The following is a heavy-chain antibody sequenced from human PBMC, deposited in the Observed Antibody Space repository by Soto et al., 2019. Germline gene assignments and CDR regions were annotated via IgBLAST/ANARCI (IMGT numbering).Heavy chain of an antibody. Sequence: SGGSLRLSCAASVFSFSNYAISWVRPSPGKGLEWVSGISGSGGTTFYAGSVKGRFAISRDNSKNTLFLQMNSLRDEDTAVYYCALRYCSRTTCPPLNSYFYMDVWGKGTTVTVSS. J-gene: IGHJ6*03. CDR2: ISGSGGTT. V-gene: IGHV3-23*01. CDR1: VFSFSNYA. D-gene: IGHD2-2*01. CDR3: ALRYCSRTTCPPLNSYFYMDV.